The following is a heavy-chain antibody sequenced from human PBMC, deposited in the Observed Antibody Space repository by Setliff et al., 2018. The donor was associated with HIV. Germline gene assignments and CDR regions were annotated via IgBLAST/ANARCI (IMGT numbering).Heavy chain of an antibody. CDR3: ARFRKFQLVGALDY. V-gene: IGHV1-8*02. CDR1: GDTFTSYD. J-gene: IGHJ4*02. CDR2: MNPNSGNT. D-gene: IGHD1-26*01. Sequence: EASVKVSCKTSGDTFTSYDINWVRQAAGHGLEWMGWMNPNSGNTGYAQKFQGRVTMTRNTSISTAYMELSSLRSEDTAVYYCARFRKFQLVGALDYWGQGTLVTVSS.